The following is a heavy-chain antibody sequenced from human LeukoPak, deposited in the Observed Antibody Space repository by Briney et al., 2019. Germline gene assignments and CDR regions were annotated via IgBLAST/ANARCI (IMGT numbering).Heavy chain of an antibody. J-gene: IGHJ4*02. CDR1: GDSVSSNSVT. CDR3: ASAYDSSGYYPF. Sequence: SQTLSLTCAISGDSVSSNSVTWNWIRQSPSRGLEWLGRTYYRSTWYNDYAVSVRGRITVNPDTSKNQFSLKLSSVTAADTAVYYCASAYDSSGYYPFWGQGTLVTVSS. V-gene: IGHV6-1*01. CDR2: TYYRSTWYN. D-gene: IGHD3-22*01.